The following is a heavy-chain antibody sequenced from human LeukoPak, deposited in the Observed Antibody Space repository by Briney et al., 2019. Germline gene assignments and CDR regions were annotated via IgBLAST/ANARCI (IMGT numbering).Heavy chain of an antibody. V-gene: IGHV3-33*01. CDR3: ARDVGLRYFFDA. D-gene: IGHD1-26*01. J-gene: IGHJ4*02. CDR1: GFTFSNYG. CDR2: VTYDGYNK. Sequence: GRSLRLSCAASGFTFSNYGMHWARQAPGKGLEWVAVVTYDGYNKYYAESVKGRCTISRDNSKSTVYLEMSSLRADDTAMYFCARDVGLRYFFDAWGQGTLVTVSS.